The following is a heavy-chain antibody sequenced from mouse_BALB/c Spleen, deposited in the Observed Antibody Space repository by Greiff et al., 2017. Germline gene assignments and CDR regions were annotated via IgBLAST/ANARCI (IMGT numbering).Heavy chain of an antibody. CDR2: ISSGSSTI. J-gene: IGHJ2*01. D-gene: IGHD1-2*01. CDR3: ARSTALDY. Sequence: EVKLMESGGGLVQPGGSRKLSCAASGFTFSSSGMHWVRQAPEKGLEWVAYISSGSSTIYYADTVKGRFTISRDNPKNTLFLQMTSLRSEDTAMYYCARSTALDYWGQGTTLTVSS. CDR1: GFTFSSSG. V-gene: IGHV5-17*02.